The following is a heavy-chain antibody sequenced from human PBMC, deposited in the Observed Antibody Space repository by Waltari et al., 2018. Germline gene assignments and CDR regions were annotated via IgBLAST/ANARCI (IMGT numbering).Heavy chain of an antibody. CDR2: IKQDGSEK. D-gene: IGHD3-3*01. CDR3: ARDRYYDFWSGPTKIRFDI. V-gene: IGHV3-7*01. CDR1: GFTFSSYW. Sequence: EVQLVESGGGLVQPGGSLRLSCAASGFTFSSYWMSWVRQAPGKGLEWVANIKQDGSEKYYVDSVKGRFTISRDNAKNSLYLQMNSLRAEDTAVYYCARDRYYDFWSGPTKIRFDIWGQGTMVTVSS. J-gene: IGHJ3*02.